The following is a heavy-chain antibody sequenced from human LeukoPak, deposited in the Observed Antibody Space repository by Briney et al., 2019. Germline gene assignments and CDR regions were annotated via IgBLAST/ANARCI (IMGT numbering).Heavy chain of an antibody. CDR2: ISSSGSTI. J-gene: IGHJ6*02. D-gene: IGHD6-13*01. Sequence: PGGSLRLSCAASGFTFSDYYMSWIRQAPGKGLEWVSYISSSGSTIYYADSVKGRFTISRDNAKNSLYLQMNSLRAEDTAVYYCARDLSGYSSSWYTPLGYYYYYGMDVWGQGTTVTVSS. CDR1: GFTFSDYY. CDR3: ARDLSGYSSSWYTPLGYYYYYGMDV. V-gene: IGHV3-11*04.